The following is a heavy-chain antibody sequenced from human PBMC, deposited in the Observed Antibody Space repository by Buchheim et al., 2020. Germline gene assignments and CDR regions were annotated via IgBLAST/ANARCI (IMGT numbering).Heavy chain of an antibody. J-gene: IGHJ4*02. D-gene: IGHD5-18*01. CDR2: IYYSGSS. CDR1: GGSISSRGNY. CDR3: ARLYGYNYGHADS. V-gene: IGHV4-39*01. Sequence: QLQLQESGPGLVKPSETLSLTCTVSGGSISSRGNYWGWIRQPPGKGLVWIGSIYYSGSSYYNPSLKRRVTISVDTSTNQLSLKLNSVTAADTAVYYCARLYGYNYGHADSWGQGTL.